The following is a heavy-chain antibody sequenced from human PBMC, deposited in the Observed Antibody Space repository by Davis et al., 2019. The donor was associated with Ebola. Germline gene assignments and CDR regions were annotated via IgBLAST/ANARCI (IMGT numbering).Heavy chain of an antibody. CDR3: ARHTPNPSGARYYGMDV. V-gene: IGHV3-23*01. D-gene: IGHD4/OR15-4a*01. J-gene: IGHJ6*02. CDR2: ISDSGGRT. Sequence: GESLKISCAASGFTFSSYTMSWVRQARQAPGKGLDWVSAISDSGGRTYYADSVKGRFTISRDNSKNTLYLQMNSLRAEDTAVYYCARHTPNPSGARYYGMDVWGQGTTVTVSS. CDR1: GFTFSSYT.